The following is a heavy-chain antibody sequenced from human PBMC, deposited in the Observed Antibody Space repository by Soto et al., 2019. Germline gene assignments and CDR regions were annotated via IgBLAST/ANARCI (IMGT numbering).Heavy chain of an antibody. CDR2: IHRAGVT. CDR3: AGRPEIHPR. Sequence: QVHLQESGPGLVKPSETLSLTCAISGGSTSSSDWWTWVRQPPGEGLEWIGEIHRAGVTNYNLSLKSRLTISLDHSRNHFSLSLTSVTAADAAVYFCAGRPEIHPRWGQGILVPVSS. J-gene: IGHJ4*02. V-gene: IGHV4-4*02. CDR1: GGSTSSSDW. D-gene: IGHD1-26*01.